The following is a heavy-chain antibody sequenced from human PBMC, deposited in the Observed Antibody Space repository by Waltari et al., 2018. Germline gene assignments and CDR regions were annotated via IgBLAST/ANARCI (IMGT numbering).Heavy chain of an antibody. CDR3: ARDAGYSSGWLHY. Sequence: QVQLQQWGAGLLKPSENLSLTCAVYGGSFSGYYWNWIGQPPGKGLEWIGEINHSGSTNYNPSLKSRVTISVDTSKNQFSLKLSSVTAADTAVYYCARDAGYSSGWLHYWGQGTLVTVSS. CDR1: GGSFSGYY. V-gene: IGHV4-34*01. CDR2: INHSGST. J-gene: IGHJ4*02. D-gene: IGHD6-19*01.